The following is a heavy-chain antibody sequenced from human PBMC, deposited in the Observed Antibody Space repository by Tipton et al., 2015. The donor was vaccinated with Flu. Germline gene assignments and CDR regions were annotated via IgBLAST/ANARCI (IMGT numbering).Heavy chain of an antibody. V-gene: IGHV4-59*01. J-gene: IGHJ6*02. CDR1: GGSISSYY. D-gene: IGHD1-26*01. CDR2: IYYSGST. Sequence: LRLSCTVSGGSISSYYWSWIRQPPGKGLEWIGYIYYSGSTNYNPSLKSRVTISVDTSKNQFSLKLSSVTAADTAGYYCARVGGSSYYYYGMDVWGQGTTVTVSS. CDR3: ARVGGSSYYYYGMDV.